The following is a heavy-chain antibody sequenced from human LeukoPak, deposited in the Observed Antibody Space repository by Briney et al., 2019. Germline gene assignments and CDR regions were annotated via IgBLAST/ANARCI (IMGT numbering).Heavy chain of an antibody. CDR3: ARDHIVATIGAFFDY. V-gene: IGHV3-33*01. J-gene: IGHJ4*02. CDR2: IWYDGSNK. D-gene: IGHD5-12*01. CDR1: GFTFSSYG. Sequence: SGGSLRLSCAASGFTFSSYGMHWVRQAPGKGPEWVAVIWYDGSNKYYADSVKGRFTISRDNSKNTLYLQMNSLRAEDTAVYYCARDHIVATIGAFFDYWGQGTLVTVSS.